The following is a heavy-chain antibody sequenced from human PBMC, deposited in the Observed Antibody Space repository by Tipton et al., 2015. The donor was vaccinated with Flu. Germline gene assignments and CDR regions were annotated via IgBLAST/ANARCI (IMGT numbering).Heavy chain of an antibody. CDR1: GGSISSYY. D-gene: IGHD3-22*01. V-gene: IGHV4-59*01. CDR2: IYYRGST. Sequence: LRLSCTVSGGSISSYYWSWIRQPPGKGLEWIGYIYYRGSTNYNPSLKSRVTISVDTSKNQFSLKLSSVTAADTAVYYCARRYYDSSGPLDYWGQGTLVTVSS. CDR3: ARRYYDSSGPLDY. J-gene: IGHJ4*02.